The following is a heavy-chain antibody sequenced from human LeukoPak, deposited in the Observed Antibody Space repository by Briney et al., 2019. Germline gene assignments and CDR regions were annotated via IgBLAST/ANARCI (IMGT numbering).Heavy chain of an antibody. Sequence: SETLSLTCTVSGGSFSSYYWSWIRQPAGKGLEWIGRIYTSGSTNYNPSLKSRVTMSVDTSKNQFSLKLSSVTAADTAVYYCAREQATITMVRGVIISHQTRYYYYYMDVWGKGTTVTISS. CDR1: GGSFSSYY. J-gene: IGHJ6*03. CDR2: IYTSGST. CDR3: AREQATITMVRGVIISHQTRYYYYYMDV. V-gene: IGHV4-4*07. D-gene: IGHD3-10*01.